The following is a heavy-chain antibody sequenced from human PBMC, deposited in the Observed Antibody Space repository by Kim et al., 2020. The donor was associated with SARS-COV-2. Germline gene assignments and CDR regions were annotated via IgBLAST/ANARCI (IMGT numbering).Heavy chain of an antibody. V-gene: IGHV1-46*01. Sequence: TSYAQKFQGRVTMTRETSTSTVYMELSSLRSEDTAVYYCAGGYSSSWYTYWGQGTLVTVSS. CDR3: AGGYSSSWYTY. CDR2: T. J-gene: IGHJ4*02. D-gene: IGHD6-13*01.